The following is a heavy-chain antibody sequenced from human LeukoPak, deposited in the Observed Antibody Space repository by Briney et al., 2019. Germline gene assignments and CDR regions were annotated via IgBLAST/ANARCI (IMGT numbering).Heavy chain of an antibody. CDR2: IHHSGST. Sequence: SETLSLTCTVSGYSISSGYYWGWIRQPPGKGLEWIGSIHHSGSTNYNPSLKSRVTISLDTSKNQFSLKLSSVTAADTAVYYCARHYFDILTGYATDKGSDAFDIWGQGTMVTVSS. J-gene: IGHJ3*02. CDR3: ARHYFDILTGYATDKGSDAFDI. D-gene: IGHD3-9*01. CDR1: GYSISSGYY. V-gene: IGHV4-38-2*02.